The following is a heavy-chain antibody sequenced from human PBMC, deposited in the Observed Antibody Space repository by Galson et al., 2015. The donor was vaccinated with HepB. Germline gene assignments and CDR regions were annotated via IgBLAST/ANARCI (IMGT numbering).Heavy chain of an antibody. CDR3: ATGGTALGYCSGGSCGAFDI. CDR1: GYTLTELS. V-gene: IGHV1-24*01. J-gene: IGHJ3*02. Sequence: SVKVSCKVSGYTLTELSMHWVRQAPGKGLEWMGGFDPEDGETIYAQEFQGRVTMTEDTSTDTAYMELSSLRSEDTAVYYCATGGTALGYCSGGSCGAFDIWGQGTMVTVSS. CDR2: FDPEDGET. D-gene: IGHD2-15*01.